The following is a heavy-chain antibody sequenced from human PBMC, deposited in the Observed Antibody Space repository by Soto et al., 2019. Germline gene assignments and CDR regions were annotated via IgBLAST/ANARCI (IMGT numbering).Heavy chain of an antibody. V-gene: IGHV1-8*01. J-gene: IGHJ6*02. CDR1: GYTFTSDD. CDR2: MNRNSGNT. Sequence: ASVKVSCKASGYTFTSDDINWVRQATGQGLERMGWMNRNSGNTGYAQKLQGRVTMTWNTSISTAYMELSSLRSEDTSVYFFVRERRLRLDGMYFCGQGTTVSVSS. CDR3: VRERRLRLDGMYF.